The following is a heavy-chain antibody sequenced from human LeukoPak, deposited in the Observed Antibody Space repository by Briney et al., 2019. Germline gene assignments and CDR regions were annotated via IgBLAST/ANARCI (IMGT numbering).Heavy chain of an antibody. CDR1: GNTFTGYY. V-gene: IGHV1-2*02. D-gene: IGHD4-23*01. CDR2: INPNSGGT. J-gene: IGHJ5*02. Sequence: GASVKVSCKASGNTFTGYYMHWVRQAPGQGLEWMGWINPNSGGTNYAQRFEGRVTMTRDTSISTAYMELSRLRPDDTAVYYCARAVVPPATWFDPWGQGTLVTVSS. CDR3: ARAVVPPATWFDP.